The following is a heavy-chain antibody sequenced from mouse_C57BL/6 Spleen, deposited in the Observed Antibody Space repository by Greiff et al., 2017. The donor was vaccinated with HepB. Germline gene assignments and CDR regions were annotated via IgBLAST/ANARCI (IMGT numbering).Heavy chain of an antibody. CDR1: GFSFNTSA. J-gene: IGHJ2*01. CDR3: VRGYYGSSSHFDY. Sequence: EVKLQESGGGLVQPKGSLKLSCAASGFSFNTSAMNWVRQAPGTGLEWVARIRSKSNNNATYYADSVKDRFTISRDDSESMLYLQMNNLKTEDTAMYYCVRGYYGSSSHFDYWGQGTTLTVSS. V-gene: IGHV10-1*01. D-gene: IGHD1-1*01. CDR2: IRSKSNNNAT.